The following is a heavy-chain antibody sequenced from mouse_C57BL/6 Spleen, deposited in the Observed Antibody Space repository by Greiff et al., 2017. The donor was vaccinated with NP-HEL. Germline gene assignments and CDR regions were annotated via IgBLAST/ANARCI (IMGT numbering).Heavy chain of an antibody. Sequence: VQLPQSGAELVRPGASVTLSCKASGYTFTDYEMHWVKQTPVHGLEWIGAIDPETGGTAYNQKFKGKAILTADKSSSTAYMELRSLTSEDSAVYYCTTGSRGYFDYWGQGTTLTVSS. V-gene: IGHV1-15*01. CDR1: GYTFTDYE. J-gene: IGHJ2*01. CDR3: TTGSRGYFDY. CDR2: IDPETGGT. D-gene: IGHD1-1*01.